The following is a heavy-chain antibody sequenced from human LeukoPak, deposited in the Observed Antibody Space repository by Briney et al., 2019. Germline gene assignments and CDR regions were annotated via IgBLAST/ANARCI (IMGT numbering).Heavy chain of an antibody. V-gene: IGHV3-7*01. D-gene: IGHD2/OR15-2a*01. Sequence: GGSLRLSCAASGITFSSLWMSWFRQAPGKGLEWVADIKQDGSEEHYVASVKGRFTISRDSTSLYLQMNSLRAEDTAVYYCARDNSNYYYGMDVWGQGTTVTVSS. CDR2: IKQDGSEE. CDR1: GITFSSLW. CDR3: ARDNSNYYYGMDV. J-gene: IGHJ6*02.